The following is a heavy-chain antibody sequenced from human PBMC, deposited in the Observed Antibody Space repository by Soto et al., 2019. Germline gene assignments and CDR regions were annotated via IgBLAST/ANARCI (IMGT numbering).Heavy chain of an antibody. CDR3: ARDGIAAYFDY. J-gene: IGHJ4*02. CDR1: GGSISSYY. Sequence: SETLSLTCTVSGGSISSYYWSWIRQPPGKGLEWIGYIYYSGSTNYNPSLKSRVTISVETSKNQFSLKLSSVTAADTAVYYCARDGIAAYFDYWGQGTLVTVSS. CDR2: IYYSGST. D-gene: IGHD6-13*01. V-gene: IGHV4-59*01.